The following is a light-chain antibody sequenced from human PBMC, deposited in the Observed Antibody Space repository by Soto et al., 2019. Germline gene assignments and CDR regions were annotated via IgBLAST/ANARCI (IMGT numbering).Light chain of an antibody. CDR1: QGVSGNF. V-gene: IGKV3-20*01. CDR3: QQYDSSPPNT. CDR2: AAS. J-gene: IGKJ2*01. Sequence: EIVLTQSPDTLSLSPGERATLSCRASQGVSGNFLAWYQHRPGQAPRLLIDAASSRPTGIPDRFSGSGSGTDFTLTISRLEPEDFAVYYCQQYDSSPPNTFGQGTRLEIK.